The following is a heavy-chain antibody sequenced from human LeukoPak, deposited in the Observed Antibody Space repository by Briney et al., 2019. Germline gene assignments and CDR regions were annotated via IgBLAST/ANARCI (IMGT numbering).Heavy chain of an antibody. CDR2: ISYDGSNK. CDR3: ATPTLDANYYYGMDV. V-gene: IGHV3-30*03. CDR1: GFTFSSYG. D-gene: IGHD1-1*01. J-gene: IGHJ6*02. Sequence: PGRSLRLSCAASGFTFSSYGMHWVRQAPGKGLEWVAVISYDGSNKYYADSVKGRFTISRDNSKNTLYLQMNSLRAEDTAVCYCATPTLDANYYYGMDVWGQGTTVTVSS.